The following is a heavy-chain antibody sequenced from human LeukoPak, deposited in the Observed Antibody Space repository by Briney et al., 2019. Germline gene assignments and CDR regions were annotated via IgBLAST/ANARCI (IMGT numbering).Heavy chain of an antibody. CDR2: INSDGSST. CDR3: ARGYSSSRSFDY. D-gene: IGHD6-13*01. CDR1: GFSFSSYW. J-gene: IGHJ4*02. Sequence: GGSLRLSCAASGFSFSSYWMHWVRQAPGKGLVWVSCINSDGSSTTYADSVEGRFTISRDNAKNTLFLQMNSLRAEDTAVYYCARGYSSSRSFDYWGQGTLVTVSS. V-gene: IGHV3-74*01.